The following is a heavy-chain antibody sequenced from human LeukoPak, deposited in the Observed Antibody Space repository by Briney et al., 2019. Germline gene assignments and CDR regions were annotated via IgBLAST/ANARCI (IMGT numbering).Heavy chain of an antibody. CDR3: TTIKRGNIFGYFDF. Sequence: SETLSLTCTVSGGSMTTHHWNWIRQTPGKGLEWIGYVFDSGRTKENPSPKSRVTLSADTSKNQLPLRLSSVTAADTAVYYCTTIKRGNIFGYFDFWGQGILVTVSS. CDR2: VFDSGRT. D-gene: IGHD5-18*01. V-gene: IGHV4-59*11. J-gene: IGHJ4*02. CDR1: GGSMTTHH.